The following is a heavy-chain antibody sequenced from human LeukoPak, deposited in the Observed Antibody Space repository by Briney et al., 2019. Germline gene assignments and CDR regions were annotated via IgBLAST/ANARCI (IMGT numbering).Heavy chain of an antibody. CDR2: ISGSGGST. CDR1: GFTFSNYW. J-gene: IGHJ4*02. D-gene: IGHD4-17*01. CDR3: AKDQGYGDGY. Sequence: QAGGSLRLSCAASGFTFSNYWMSWVRQAPGKGLEWVSAISGSGGSTYYADSVKGRFTISRDNSKNTLYLQMNSLRAEDTAVYYCAKDQGYGDGYWGQGTLVTVSS. V-gene: IGHV3-23*01.